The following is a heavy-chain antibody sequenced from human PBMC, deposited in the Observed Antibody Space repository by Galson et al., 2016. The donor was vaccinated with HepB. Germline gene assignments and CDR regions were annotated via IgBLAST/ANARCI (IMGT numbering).Heavy chain of an antibody. D-gene: IGHD6-19*01. Sequence: PALVKPTQTLTLTCTFSGFSLSTSGVGVGWIRQPPGKALEWLALIYWDDKKYYNPSLKSRLTITKDTSKKQVVLTMANMDPVDTATYYCAQPKLYSTGWYHWGQGTLVTVSS. CDR2: IYWDDKK. CDR3: AQPKLYSTGWYH. V-gene: IGHV2-5*02. J-gene: IGHJ5*02. CDR1: GFSLSTSGVG.